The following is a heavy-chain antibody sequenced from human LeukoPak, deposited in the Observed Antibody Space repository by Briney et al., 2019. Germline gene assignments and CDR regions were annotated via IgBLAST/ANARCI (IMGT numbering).Heavy chain of an antibody. V-gene: IGHV3-20*04. J-gene: IGHJ4*02. Sequence: PGGSLRLSCAASGLTFTNNFMSWVRQAPGKGLEGVSGIDWNGGSTGYADSVKGRFTISRDNAKNSLYLQMNSLRAEDTAFYYCARVLSGGWYSSSWNPYYFDYWGQGTLVTVSS. CDR2: IDWNGGST. CDR1: GLTFTNNF. D-gene: IGHD6-13*01. CDR3: ARVLSGGWYSSSWNPYYFDY.